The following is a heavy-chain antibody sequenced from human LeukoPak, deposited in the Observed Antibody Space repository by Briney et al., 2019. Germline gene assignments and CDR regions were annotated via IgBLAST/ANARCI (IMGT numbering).Heavy chain of an antibody. CDR3: ARGSSGSYYYYYMDV. CDR1: GGSISSYY. V-gene: IGHV4-4*07. Sequence: NASETLSLTCTVSGGSISSYYWSWIRQPAGKGLEWIGRIYTSGSTNYNPSLKSRVTMSVDTSKNQFSLKLSSVTAADTAVYYCARGSSGSYYYYYMDVWGKGTTVTVSS. D-gene: IGHD1-26*01. J-gene: IGHJ6*03. CDR2: IYTSGST.